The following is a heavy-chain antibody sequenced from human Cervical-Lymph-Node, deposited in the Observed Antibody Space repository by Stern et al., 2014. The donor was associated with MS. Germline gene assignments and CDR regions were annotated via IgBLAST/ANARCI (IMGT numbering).Heavy chain of an antibody. CDR3: LHRISSYDFSGLDQ. Sequence: ESGPTLVKPTQTLTLTFPFSGFSLTSGGVGVGWIRQPPGKALEWLAVIYWNDDRRYSPSLRSRLIITKDTSKNQVVLTMTNVDPVDTATYYCLHRISSYDFSGLDQWGQGILVTVSS. CDR2: IYWNDDR. V-gene: IGHV2-5*01. J-gene: IGHJ4*02. D-gene: IGHD3-3*01. CDR1: GFSLTSGGVG.